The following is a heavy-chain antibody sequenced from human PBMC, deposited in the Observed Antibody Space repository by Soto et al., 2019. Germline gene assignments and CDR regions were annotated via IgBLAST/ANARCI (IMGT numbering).Heavy chain of an antibody. D-gene: IGHD3-22*01. V-gene: IGHV4-30-4*01. Sequence: SETLSLTCTVSGGSISSGDYYWSWIRQPPGKGLEWIGYIYYSGSTYYNPSLKSRVTISVDTSKNQFSLKLSSVTAADTAVYYCARALGSHYYDSSGPYYYGMDVWGQGTTVTVSS. CDR2: IYYSGST. J-gene: IGHJ6*02. CDR3: ARALGSHYYDSSGPYYYGMDV. CDR1: GGSISSGDYY.